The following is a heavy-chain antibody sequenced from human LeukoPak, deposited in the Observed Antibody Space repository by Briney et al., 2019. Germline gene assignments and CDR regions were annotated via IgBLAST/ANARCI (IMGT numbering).Heavy chain of an antibody. J-gene: IGHJ6*02. CDR2: IKQDGSEK. Sequence: GGSLRLSCAASGLTFSSYWMSWVRQAPGKGLEWVANIKQDGSEKYYVDSVKGRFTISRDNAKNSLYLQMNSLRAEDTAVYYCARFYGSGSEAATYYYYYGMDVWGQGTTVTVSS. D-gene: IGHD3-10*01. CDR1: GLTFSSYW. CDR3: ARFYGSGSEAATYYYYYGMDV. V-gene: IGHV3-7*01.